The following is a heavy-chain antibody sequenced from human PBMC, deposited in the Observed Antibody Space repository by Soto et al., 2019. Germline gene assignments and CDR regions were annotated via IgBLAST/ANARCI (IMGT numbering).Heavy chain of an antibody. D-gene: IGHD2-15*01. CDR3: ARAGIVVVVAAPRGAVASGGMDV. V-gene: IGHV1-69*01. CDR1: GYTFTRDG. J-gene: IGHJ6*02. Sequence: SVKGSCTGSGYTFTRDGIGWVRQAPGQGLEWRGGIIPIFGTANYAQKFQGRVTITADESTSTAYMELSSLRSEDTAVYYCARAGIVVVVAAPRGAVASGGMDVWGQGTTVTISS. CDR2: IIPIFGTA.